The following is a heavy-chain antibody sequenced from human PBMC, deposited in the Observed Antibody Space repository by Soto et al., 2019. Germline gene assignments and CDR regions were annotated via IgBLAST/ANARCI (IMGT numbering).Heavy chain of an antibody. Sequence: GGSLRLSCAASGFTLRTYTMNWVRQAPGKGLEWVSSISISSSDRYYADSVRGRFTISRDNAKNALYLQMNSLRADDTAVYFCVRGMNPLFGGQGTLVTAPQ. CDR2: ISISSSDR. CDR1: GFTLRTYT. CDR3: VRGMNPLF. V-gene: IGHV3-21*06. J-gene: IGHJ4*01.